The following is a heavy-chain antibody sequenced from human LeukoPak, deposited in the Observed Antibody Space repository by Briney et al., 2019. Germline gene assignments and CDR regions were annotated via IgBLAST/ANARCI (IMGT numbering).Heavy chain of an antibody. CDR2: ISSSGSTI. V-gene: IGHV3-48*03. Sequence: GGSLRLSCAASGFTFSSYEMNWVRQAPGKGLEWVSYISSSGSTIYYADSVKGRFTISRDNAKNSLYLQMNSLRAEDTAVYYCAGGNWLATDYWGQGTLVTVSS. CDR3: AGGNWLATDY. CDR1: GFTFSSYE. J-gene: IGHJ4*02. D-gene: IGHD3-9*01.